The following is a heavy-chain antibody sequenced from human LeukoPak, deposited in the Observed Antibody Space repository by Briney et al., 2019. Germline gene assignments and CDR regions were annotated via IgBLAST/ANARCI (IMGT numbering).Heavy chain of an antibody. V-gene: IGHV4-39*07. CDR2: IDYSGST. J-gene: IGHJ4*02. CDR3: ERGYCSGGSCYSDY. Sequence: PSETLSLTCTVSGGSISSSSYYWGWLGQPPGKGREWIGSIDYSGSTYYNPSLKSLVTISVDTSKNQFFLKLSSVTAADTAVYYCERGYCSGGSCYSDYWGQGTLVTVSS. CDR1: GGSISSSSYY. D-gene: IGHD2-15*01.